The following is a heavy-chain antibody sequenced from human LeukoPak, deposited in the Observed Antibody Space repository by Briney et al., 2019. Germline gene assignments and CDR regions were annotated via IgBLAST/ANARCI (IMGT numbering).Heavy chain of an antibody. CDR1: GYTFTSYD. CDR2: MNPNSGNT. V-gene: IGHV1-8*01. CDR3: ARGIAVAGTFYYYYGMDV. Sequence: APVKVSCKASGYTFTSYDINWVRQATGQGLEWMGWMNPNSGNTGYAQKFQGRVTMTRNTSISTAYMELSSLRSEDTAVYYCARGIAVAGTFYYYYGMDVWGQGTTVTVSS. D-gene: IGHD6-19*01. J-gene: IGHJ6*02.